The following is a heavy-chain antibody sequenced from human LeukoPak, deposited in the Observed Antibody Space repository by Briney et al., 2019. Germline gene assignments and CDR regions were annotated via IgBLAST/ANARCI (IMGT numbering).Heavy chain of an antibody. CDR3: ARVLEMATNFDY. D-gene: IGHD5-24*01. CDR2: ISYDGSNK. J-gene: IGHJ4*02. V-gene: IGHV3-30-3*01. CDR1: GFTFSSYA. Sequence: PGGSLRLSCAASGFTFSSYAMHWVRQAPGKGLEWVAVISYDGSNKYYADSVKGRFTISRDNSKNTLYLQMNSLRAEDTAVYYCARVLEMATNFDYWGQGTLVTVSS.